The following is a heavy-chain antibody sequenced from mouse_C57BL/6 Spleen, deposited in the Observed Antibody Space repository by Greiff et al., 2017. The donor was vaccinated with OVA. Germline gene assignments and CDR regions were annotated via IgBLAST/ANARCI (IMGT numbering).Heavy chain of an antibody. Sequence: VKLMESGPGLVQPSQSLSITCTVSGFSLTSYGVHWVRQSPGKGLEWLGVIWSGVSTDYNAAFISRLSISKDNSKSQVFFKMNSLQADDTAIYYCARLGYGSPYYAMDYWGQGTSVTVSS. V-gene: IGHV2-2*01. CDR1: GFSLTSYG. CDR3: ARLGYGSPYYAMDY. J-gene: IGHJ4*01. CDR2: IWSGVST. D-gene: IGHD1-1*01.